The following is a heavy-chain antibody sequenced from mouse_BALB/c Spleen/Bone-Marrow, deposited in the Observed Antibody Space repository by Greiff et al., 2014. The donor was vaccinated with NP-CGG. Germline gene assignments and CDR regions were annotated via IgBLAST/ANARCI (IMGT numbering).Heavy chain of an antibody. V-gene: IGHV3-8*02. D-gene: IGHD2-3*01. Sequence: EVQLQQSGPSLVKPSQTLSLTCSVTGDSIASGYWNWIRKFPGNKLEYMGYISYSGNTYYNPSLKSRISVTRDTSKNQYYLQLNSVTSEDTATYYCATYDGYCFDYWGQGTTLTVSS. CDR2: ISYSGNT. CDR1: GDSIASGY. J-gene: IGHJ2*01. CDR3: ATYDGYCFDY.